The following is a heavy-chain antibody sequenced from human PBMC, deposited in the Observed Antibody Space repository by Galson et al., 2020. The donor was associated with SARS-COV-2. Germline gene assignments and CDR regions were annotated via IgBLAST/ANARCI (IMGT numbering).Heavy chain of an antibody. Sequence: SETLSLTCTVSGGSISSGRYYWRWIRQPAGKGLEWIGRIYTSGSPNYNPSLKSRVTISVDTSKNQFSLKLSSVTAADTAVYYCARVSSSWSAFDIWGQGTMVTVSS. D-gene: IGHD6-13*01. CDR2: IYTSGSP. CDR1: GGSISSGRYY. J-gene: IGHJ3*02. V-gene: IGHV4-61*02. CDR3: ARVSSSWSAFDI.